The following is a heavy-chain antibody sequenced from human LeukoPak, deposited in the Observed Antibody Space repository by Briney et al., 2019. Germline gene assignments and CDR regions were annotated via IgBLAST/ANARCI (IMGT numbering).Heavy chain of an antibody. Sequence: GRYLRLSCAASGFTCSSYAMHWVRQAPGNGLEWVAVISYDGSNKYYADSVKGRFTISRDNSKNTLYLQMNSLRAEDTAVYYCARGVGPHYYYGMDVWGQGTTVTVSS. CDR2: ISYDGSNK. CDR3: ARGVGPHYYYGMDV. D-gene: IGHD1-26*01. V-gene: IGHV3-30-3*01. J-gene: IGHJ6*02. CDR1: GFTCSSYA.